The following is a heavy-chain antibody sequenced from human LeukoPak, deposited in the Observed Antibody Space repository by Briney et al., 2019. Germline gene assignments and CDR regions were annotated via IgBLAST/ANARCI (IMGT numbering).Heavy chain of an antibody. Sequence: ASXXVSXKAXGYTXTSYGIXXVRQAPGQGLXWMGXISAYNGNTNYAQKLQGRVTMTTDTSTSTAYMELRSLRSDDTAVYYCARVRRGWWELPDFDYWGQGTLVTVSS. CDR2: ISAYNGNT. CDR1: GYTXTSYG. V-gene: IGHV1-18*01. CDR3: ARVRRGWWELPDFDY. J-gene: IGHJ4*02. D-gene: IGHD1-26*01.